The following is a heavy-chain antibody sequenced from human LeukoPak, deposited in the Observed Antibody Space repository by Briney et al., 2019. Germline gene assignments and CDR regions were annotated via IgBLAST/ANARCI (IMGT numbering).Heavy chain of an antibody. D-gene: IGHD3-10*01. Sequence: SQTLSLTCAVSGSSISSGGYSWSWLRQPPGKGLEWIGYIYHSGSTYYNPSLKSPVTISVDRSKNQFSLKLSSVTAADTAVYYCARGIVLLRAHWFDPWGQGTLVTVSS. CDR3: ARGIVLLRAHWFDP. CDR2: IYHSGST. J-gene: IGHJ5*02. CDR1: GSSISSGGYS. V-gene: IGHV4-30-2*01.